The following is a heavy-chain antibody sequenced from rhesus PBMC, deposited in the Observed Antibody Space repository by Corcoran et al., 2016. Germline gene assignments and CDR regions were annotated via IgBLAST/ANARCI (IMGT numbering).Heavy chain of an antibody. CDR3: ASSYYSGSYYFY. CDR2: IYGSGSST. D-gene: IGHD3-16*01. V-gene: IGHV4-169*01. Sequence: QLQLQESGPGLVKPSETLSVTGAVSGGSISSSYWSWIRQAPGKGLEWIGYIYGSGSSTNYNPSLKSRVTLSVDTSKNQLSLKLSSVTTADTAVYYCASSYYSGSYYFYWGQGVLVTVSS. J-gene: IGHJ4*01. CDR1: GGSISSSY.